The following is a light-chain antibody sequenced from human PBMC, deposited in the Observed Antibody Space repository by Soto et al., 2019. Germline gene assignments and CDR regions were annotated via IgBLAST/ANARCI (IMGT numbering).Light chain of an antibody. CDR3: ASYSSGNTLYL. V-gene: IGLV2-14*02. J-gene: IGLJ1*01. CDR1: GSDVGIYNL. Sequence: QSALTQPASVSGSPGQSITISCTGTGSDVGIYNLVSWYQQYPGKAPQLIIYEVSTRPSGVSYRFSGSKSGNTASLTISGLQAEDEADYYCASYSSGNTLYLFGSGTKVTVL. CDR2: EVS.